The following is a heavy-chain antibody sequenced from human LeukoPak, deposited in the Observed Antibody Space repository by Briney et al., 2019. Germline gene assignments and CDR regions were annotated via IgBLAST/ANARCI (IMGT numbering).Heavy chain of an antibody. CDR2: ISSSSSYI. V-gene: IGHV3-21*01. D-gene: IGHD3-3*01. Sequence: GGSLRLSCAASGFTFSSYSMNWVRQAPGKGLEWVSSISSSSSYIYYADSVKDRFTISRDNAKNSLYLQMNSLRAEDTAVYYCAREPYYDFWSGYYIHWGQGTLVTVSS. J-gene: IGHJ4*02. CDR3: AREPYYDFWSGYYIH. CDR1: GFTFSSYS.